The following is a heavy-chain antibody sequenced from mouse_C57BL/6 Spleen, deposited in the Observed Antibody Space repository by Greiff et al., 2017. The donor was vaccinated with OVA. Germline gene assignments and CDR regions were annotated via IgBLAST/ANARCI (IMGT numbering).Heavy chain of an antibody. J-gene: IGHJ4*01. CDR1: GYAFTNYL. D-gene: IGHD4-1*01. Sequence: VQLQQSGAELVRPGTSVKVSCKASGYAFTNYLIEWVKQRPGQGLEWIGVINPGSGGTNYNEKFKGKATLTADKSSSTAYMQLSSLTSEDSAVYFCARGMLTGTPMDYWGQGTSVTVSS. CDR2: INPGSGGT. V-gene: IGHV1-54*01. CDR3: ARGMLTGTPMDY.